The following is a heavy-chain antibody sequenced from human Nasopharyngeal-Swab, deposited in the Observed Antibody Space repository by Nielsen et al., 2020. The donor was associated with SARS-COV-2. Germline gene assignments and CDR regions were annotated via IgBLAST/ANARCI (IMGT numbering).Heavy chain of an antibody. Sequence: ESLRLSCKGSGYSFTSYWIGWVRQMPGKGLEWMGIIYPGDSDTRYSPSFQGQVTISADKSLRTAYLQRSSLKASDTAMYYCARQDDYGVYVGPFDAFDIWGQGTMVTVSS. CDR3: ARQDDYGVYVGPFDAFDI. V-gene: IGHV5-51*01. CDR2: IYPGDSDT. D-gene: IGHD4-17*01. J-gene: IGHJ3*02. CDR1: GYSFTSYW.